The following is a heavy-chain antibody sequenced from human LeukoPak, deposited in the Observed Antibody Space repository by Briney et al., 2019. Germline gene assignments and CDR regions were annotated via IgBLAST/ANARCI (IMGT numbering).Heavy chain of an antibody. CDR2: INAGNGNT. V-gene: IGHV1-3*01. Sequence: ASVKVSCKASGYTFTSYAMHWVRQAPGQRLEWMGWINAGNGNTKYSQKFQGRVTITRDTSASAAYMELSSLRSEDTAVYYCASGGLGIGYYFDYWGQGTLVTVSS. CDR1: GYTFTSYA. CDR3: ASGGLGIGYYFDY. J-gene: IGHJ4*02. D-gene: IGHD7-27*01.